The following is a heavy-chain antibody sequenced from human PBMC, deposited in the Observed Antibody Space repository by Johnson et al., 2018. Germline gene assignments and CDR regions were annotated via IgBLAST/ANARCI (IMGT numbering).Heavy chain of an antibody. CDR3: RRTSTGDPDH. Sequence: VQLVESGGGLVQPGGSLTLSCAASGFSFSGPAMHWVRQASGKGLEWVGRISGKAKSYATAYAASEKGRFTISRDDSKSTAYLQMSSLKTEDTAVYYCRRTSTGDPDHWGLGTLVTVSS. CDR1: GFSFSGPA. V-gene: IGHV3-73*01. CDR2: ISGKAKSYAT. D-gene: IGHD3-10*01. J-gene: IGHJ4*02.